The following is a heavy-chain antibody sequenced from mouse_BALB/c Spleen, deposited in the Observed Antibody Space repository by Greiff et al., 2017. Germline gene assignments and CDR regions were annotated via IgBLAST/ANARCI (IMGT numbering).Heavy chain of an antibody. D-gene: IGHD1-1*01. CDR3: AREDYYGSSFYAMDY. J-gene: IGHJ4*01. Sequence: VQGVESGPGLVAPSQSLSITCTVSGFSLTGYGVNWVRQPPGKGLEWLGMIWGDGSTDYNSALKSRLSISKDNSKSQVFLKMNSLQTDDTARYHCAREDYYGSSFYAMDYWGQGTSVTVSS. CDR1: GFSLTGYG. CDR2: IWGDGST. V-gene: IGHV2-6-7*01.